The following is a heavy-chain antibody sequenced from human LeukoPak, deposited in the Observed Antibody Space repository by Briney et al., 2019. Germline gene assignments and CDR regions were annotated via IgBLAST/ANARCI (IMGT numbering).Heavy chain of an antibody. V-gene: IGHV3-48*03. CDR1: GFTFSSYE. D-gene: IGHD5-18*01. Sequence: QAGGSLRLSCAASGFTFSSYEMNWVRQAPGKGLEWVSYISSSGSTIYYADSVKGRFTISRDNAKNSLYLQMNSLRAEDTAVYYCARGIQLWFPHYYMDVWGKGTTVTVSS. CDR3: ARGIQLWFPHYYMDV. J-gene: IGHJ6*03. CDR2: ISSSGSTI.